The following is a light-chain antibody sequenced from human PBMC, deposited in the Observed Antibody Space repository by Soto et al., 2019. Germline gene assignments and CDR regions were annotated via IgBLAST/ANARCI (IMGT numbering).Light chain of an antibody. CDR2: SND. CDR1: SSNIGSKT. Sequence: VLTQPPSASGTPGQRVTISCSGSSSNIGSKTVNWYQQLPGTAPKLLLYSNDQRPSGVPDRFSGSKSGTSASLAISGLQSEDEADYYCAAWDDSLNGVVFGGGTKLTVL. CDR3: AAWDDSLNGVV. V-gene: IGLV1-44*01. J-gene: IGLJ3*02.